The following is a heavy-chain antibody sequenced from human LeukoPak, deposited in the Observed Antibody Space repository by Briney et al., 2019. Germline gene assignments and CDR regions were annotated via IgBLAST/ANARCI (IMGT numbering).Heavy chain of an antibody. D-gene: IGHD3-22*01. CDR2: ISSSSSYI. J-gene: IGHJ4*02. CDR1: GYTLRSFR. CDR3: AGDRGMDSGGYYYYDY. Sequence: TGGSLRLSCSASGYTLRSFRIKWGRQAPGKGLEWVSSISSSSSYIYYADSVKGRFTISRDNAKNSLYLQMNSLRAEDTAVYYFAGDRGMDSGGYYYYDYWGQGTLVTVSS. V-gene: IGHV3-21*01.